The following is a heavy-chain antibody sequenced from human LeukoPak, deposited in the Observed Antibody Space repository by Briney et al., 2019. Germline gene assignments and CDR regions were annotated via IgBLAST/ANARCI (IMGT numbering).Heavy chain of an antibody. CDR1: GGTFSSYA. CDR3: ARHRSYQLLYESGVNWFDP. J-gene: IGHJ5*02. V-gene: IGHV1-69*13. CDR2: IIPIFGTA. Sequence: SVKVSCKASGGTFSSYAISWVRQAPGQGLEWMGGIIPIFGTANYAQKFQGRVTITADESTSTAYMELSSLGSEDTAVYYCARHRSYQLLYESGVNWFDPWGQGTLVTVSS. D-gene: IGHD2-2*02.